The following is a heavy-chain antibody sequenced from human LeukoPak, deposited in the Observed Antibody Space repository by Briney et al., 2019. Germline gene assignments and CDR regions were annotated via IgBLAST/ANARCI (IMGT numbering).Heavy chain of an antibody. V-gene: IGHV3-74*01. CDR3: ARDLGQYYDTSDNWFDP. CDR2: INNSRTAT. CDR1: GFTFSAYW. Sequence: GGSLRLSCAASGFTFSAYWMHWVRQVPGKGLVWVSRINNSRTATFFADSVKGRFTISRDNAKNTLYLQMDSLRAEDTAVYYCARDLGQYYDTSDNWFDPWGQGTLVTVSS. J-gene: IGHJ5*02. D-gene: IGHD3-22*01.